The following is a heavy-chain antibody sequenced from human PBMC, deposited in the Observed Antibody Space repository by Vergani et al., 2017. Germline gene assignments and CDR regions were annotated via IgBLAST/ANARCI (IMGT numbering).Heavy chain of an antibody. CDR3: ARRGWGSSVGYFDY. CDR2: IYYSGST. CDR1: GGSISSGGYY. D-gene: IGHD6-6*01. V-gene: IGHV4-31*03. J-gene: IGHJ4*02. Sequence: QVQLQESGPGLVKPSQTLSLTCTVSGGSISSGGYYWSWIRQHPGKGLEWIGYIYYSGSTYYNQSLKSRVSISVDTSKNQFSLKLTSVTAADTAVYYCARRGWGSSVGYFDYWGQGTLVTVSS.